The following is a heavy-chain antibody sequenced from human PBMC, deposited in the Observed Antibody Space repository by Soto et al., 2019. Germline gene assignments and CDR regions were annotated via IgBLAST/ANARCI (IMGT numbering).Heavy chain of an antibody. J-gene: IGHJ5*02. CDR2: IIPILGIA. D-gene: IGHD2-2*01. V-gene: IGHV1-69*02. CDR3: ASGYCSSTSCLEGWFDP. Sequence: ASVKVSCKASGGTFSSYTISWVRQAPGQGLEWMGRIIPILGIANYAQKFQGRVTITADKSTSTAYMELSSLRSEDTAVYYCASGYCSSTSCLEGWFDPWGQGTLVTVSS. CDR1: GGTFSSYT.